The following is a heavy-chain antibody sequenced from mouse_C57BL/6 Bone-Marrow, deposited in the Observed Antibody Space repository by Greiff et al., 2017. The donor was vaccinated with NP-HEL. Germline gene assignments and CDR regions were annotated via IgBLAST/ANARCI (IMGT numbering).Heavy chain of an antibody. CDR3: ARSFPVAAY. CDR1: GYTFTDYY. J-gene: IGHJ3*01. V-gene: IGHV1-76*01. Sequence: VQVVESGAELVRPGASVKLSCKASGYTFTDYYINWVKQRPGQGLEWIARIYPGSGNTYYNEKFKGKATLTAEKSSSTAYMQLSSLTSEDSAVYFCARSFPVAAYWGQGTLVTVSA. CDR2: IYPGSGNT.